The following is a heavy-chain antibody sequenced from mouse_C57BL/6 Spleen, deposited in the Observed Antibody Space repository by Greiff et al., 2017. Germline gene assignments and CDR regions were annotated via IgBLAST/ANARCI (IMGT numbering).Heavy chain of an antibody. CDR1: GYSITSGYY. J-gene: IGHJ1*03. V-gene: IGHV3-6*01. CDR2: ISYDGSN. D-gene: IGHD2-3*01. Sequence: EVKLVESGPGLVKPSQSLSLTCSVTGYSITSGYYWNWIRQFPGNKLEWMGYISYDGSNNYNPSLKNRISITRDTSKNQFFLKLNSVTTEDTATYYCARGGWRGYFDVWGTGTTVTVSS. CDR3: ARGGWRGYFDV.